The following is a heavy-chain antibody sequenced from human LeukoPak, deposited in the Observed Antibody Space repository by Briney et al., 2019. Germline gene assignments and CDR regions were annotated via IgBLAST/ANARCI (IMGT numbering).Heavy chain of an antibody. CDR1: GFTFIDYA. J-gene: IGHJ6*03. Sequence: GGSLRLSCAASGFTFIDYAMSWVRQAPGKGLEWVAHIKQDGSEKYYVDSVKGRFTISRGNAKNSLYLQMNSLRAEDTAVYYCVGSSWYLKKYYYYYYMDVWGKGTTVTVSS. CDR2: IKQDGSEK. V-gene: IGHV3-7*01. D-gene: IGHD6-13*01. CDR3: VGSSWYLKKYYYYYYMDV.